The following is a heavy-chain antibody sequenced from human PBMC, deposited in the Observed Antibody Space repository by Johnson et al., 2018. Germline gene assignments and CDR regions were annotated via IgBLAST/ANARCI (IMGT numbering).Heavy chain of an antibody. CDR1: GFTFSDYY. CDR3: ARFGHSYGTAYYYYYGMDV. D-gene: IGHD5-18*01. CDR2: ISSSGSTI. V-gene: IGHV3-11*04. Sequence: QVQLVECGGGLVKPGGSLRLSCAASGFTFSDYYMSWIRQAPGKGLEWVSYISSSGSTIYYAGSVKGRFTISRDNAKNSLHLQMNSLRAEDTAVYYCARFGHSYGTAYYYYYGMDVWGQGTTVIVSS. J-gene: IGHJ6*02.